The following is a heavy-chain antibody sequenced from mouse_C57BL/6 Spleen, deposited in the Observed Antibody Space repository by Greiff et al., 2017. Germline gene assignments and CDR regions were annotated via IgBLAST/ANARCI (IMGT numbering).Heavy chain of an antibody. CDR2: ISYDGSN. CDR3: ASYYYGSSYVFAY. J-gene: IGHJ3*01. Sequence: ESGPGLVKPSQSLSLTCSVTGYSITSGYYWNWIRQFPGNKLEWMGYISYDGSNNYNPSLKNRISITRDTSKNQFFLKLNSVTTEDTATYYCASYYYGSSYVFAYWGQGTLVTVSA. D-gene: IGHD1-1*01. V-gene: IGHV3-6*01. CDR1: GYSITSGYY.